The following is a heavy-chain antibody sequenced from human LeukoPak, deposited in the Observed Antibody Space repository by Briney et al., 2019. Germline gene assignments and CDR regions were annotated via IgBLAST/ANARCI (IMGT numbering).Heavy chain of an antibody. J-gene: IGHJ4*02. Sequence: SETLSLTCNVSGGSLSSHYWSWVRQSPEKGLEWIGQIYHPGSTHYNPSLRSRFAISVDTSKNKLFLNVKSVTAADTAVYYCAREGRWGMKYYFDFWGQGTLVIVSS. D-gene: IGHD4-23*01. V-gene: IGHV4-59*11. CDR1: GGSLSSHY. CDR2: IYHPGST. CDR3: AREGRWGMKYYFDF.